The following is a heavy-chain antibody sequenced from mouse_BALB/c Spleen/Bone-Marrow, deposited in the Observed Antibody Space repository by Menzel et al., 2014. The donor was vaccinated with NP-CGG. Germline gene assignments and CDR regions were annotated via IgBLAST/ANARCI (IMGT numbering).Heavy chain of an antibody. CDR2: INSNGGST. J-gene: IGHJ2*01. Sequence: EVKLVESGGGLVQPGGSLKLSCAASGFAFSSYGMSWVRQTPDKRLELVATINSNGGSTYYPDSVKGRFTISRDNAKNTLYLQMSILKSEDTAMYYCARERYYGNGRIFEYWGQGTTLTVSS. D-gene: IGHD1-1*01. CDR3: ARERYYGNGRIFEY. CDR1: GFAFSSYG. V-gene: IGHV5-6-3*01.